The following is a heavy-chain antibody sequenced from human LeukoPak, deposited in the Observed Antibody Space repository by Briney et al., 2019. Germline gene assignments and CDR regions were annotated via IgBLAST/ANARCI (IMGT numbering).Heavy chain of an antibody. CDR1: GFTFSSYW. Sequence: GGSLRLSCAASGFTFSSYWMHWVRQAPGKGLVWVSRINSDGSSTTYADSVKGRFTISRDNAKNTLYLQMNSLRAEDAAVYYCARLYGGYGDYYFDYWGQGTLVTVSS. J-gene: IGHJ4*02. V-gene: IGHV3-74*01. D-gene: IGHD4-17*01. CDR3: ARLYGGYGDYYFDY. CDR2: INSDGSST.